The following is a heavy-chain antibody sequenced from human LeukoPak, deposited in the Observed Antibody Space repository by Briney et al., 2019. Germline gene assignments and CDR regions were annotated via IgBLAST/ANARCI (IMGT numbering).Heavy chain of an antibody. CDR3: ARTYSSSWANFDY. CDR2: IYHSGST. CDR1: GGSISSSNW. J-gene: IGHJ4*02. V-gene: IGHV4-4*02. Sequence: PSETLSLTCAVSGGSISSSNWWSWVRQPPGKGLEWIGEIYHSGSTNYNPSLKSRVTISVDKSKNQFSLKLSSVTAADTAVYYCARTYSSSWANFDYWGQGTLVTVSS. D-gene: IGHD6-13*01.